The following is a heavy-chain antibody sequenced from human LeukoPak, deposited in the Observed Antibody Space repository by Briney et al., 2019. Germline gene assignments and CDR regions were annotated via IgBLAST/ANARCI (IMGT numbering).Heavy chain of an antibody. CDR2: INQDGSET. CDR1: GFTFSSYW. J-gene: IGHJ4*02. V-gene: IGHV3-7*01. CDR3: ARLAYYFEY. Sequence: GVSLRLSCAASGFTFSSYWMSWVRQAPGKGLEWVANINQDGSETHYVDSMKGRFTISRDNAKNSLYLQMNSLRAEDTAVYYCARLAYYFEYWGQGTLVTVSS.